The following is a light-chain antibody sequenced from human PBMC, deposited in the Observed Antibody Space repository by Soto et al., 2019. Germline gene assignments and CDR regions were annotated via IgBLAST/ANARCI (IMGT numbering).Light chain of an antibody. J-gene: IGKJ5*01. Sequence: EIVLTQSPGTLYLSPGERATLSCRASQSLSSSQLAWYQQKPGQAPRLLLHDASIRATGISARFSGSGSGTEFTLTIDSLLSEDSAVYYCPQHNQWPITFGQGTRLEI. CDR1: QSLSSSQ. CDR2: DAS. CDR3: PQHNQWPIT. V-gene: IGKV3D-20*02.